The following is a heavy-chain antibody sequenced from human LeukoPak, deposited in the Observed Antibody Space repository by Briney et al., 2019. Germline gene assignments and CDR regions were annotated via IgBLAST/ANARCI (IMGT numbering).Heavy chain of an antibody. CDR2: IYSGGST. CDR3: ARGTRLDSFDY. CDR1: GFTVSSNY. Sequence: GGSLRLSCAASGFTVSSNYMSWVRQAPGKGLEWVSVIYSGGSTYYADSVKGRFTISRDNSKNTLYLQMNSLRAEDTAVYYCARGTRLDSFDYWGQGTQVTVSS. J-gene: IGHJ4*02. V-gene: IGHV3-53*01. D-gene: IGHD6-25*01.